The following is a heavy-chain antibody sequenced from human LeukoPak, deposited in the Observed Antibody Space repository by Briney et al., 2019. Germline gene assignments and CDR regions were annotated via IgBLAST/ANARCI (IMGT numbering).Heavy chain of an antibody. CDR3: ARRGAIFGVVSEFDP. Sequence: NPSETLSLTCTVSGGSISSRSYYWGWIRQPPGKGLEWIVSIYYSGSTYNNPSLKSRFTISVDTSKNQFSLKLSSVTAADTAVYYCARRGAIFGVVSEFDPWGQGTLVTVSS. V-gene: IGHV4-39*01. J-gene: IGHJ5*02. D-gene: IGHD3-3*01. CDR1: GGSISSRSYY. CDR2: IYYSGST.